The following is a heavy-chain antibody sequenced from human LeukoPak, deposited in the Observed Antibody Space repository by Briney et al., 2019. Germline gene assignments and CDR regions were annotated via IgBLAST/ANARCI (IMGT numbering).Heavy chain of an antibody. J-gene: IGHJ6*02. CDR2: ISAYNGNT. Sequence: GASVKVSCKASGYTFTSYGISWVRQAPGQGLEWTGWISAYNGNTNSAQKLQGRVTMTTDTSTSTAYMELRSLRSDDTAVYYCARDRDTTMGTAYYYYYGMDVWGQGTTVTVSS. CDR3: ARDRDTTMGTAYYYYYGMDV. V-gene: IGHV1-18*01. D-gene: IGHD5-18*01. CDR1: GYTFTSYG.